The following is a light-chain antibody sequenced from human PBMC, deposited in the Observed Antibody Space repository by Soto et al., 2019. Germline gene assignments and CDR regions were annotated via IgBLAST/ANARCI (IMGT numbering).Light chain of an antibody. V-gene: IGKV3D-15*01. CDR3: QQYNNWPPIT. Sequence: EIVLMQSPGTLSLSPRARATLSCRSSQSVSSSYLAWYQQKPGQAPRLLIYGASTRATGIPHRFSGSGSGTEFTLTISSLQSEDFAVYYCQQYNNWPPITVGQGTRLEIK. CDR2: GAS. J-gene: IGKJ5*01. CDR1: QSVSSSY.